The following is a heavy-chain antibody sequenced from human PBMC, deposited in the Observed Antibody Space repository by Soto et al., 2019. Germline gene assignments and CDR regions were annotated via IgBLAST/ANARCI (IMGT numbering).Heavy chain of an antibody. CDR1: GFTFSSYW. J-gene: IGHJ4*02. CDR3: ARTASGYFDY. Sequence: EVQLVESGGGLVQPGGSLRLSCAASGFTFSSYWMHWVRQAPGKGLVWVSRINNDGSSTTYADSVKGRFTISRDNAKNTMYLQMNSLRAEDTAVYFCARTASGYFDYLGQGTLVTVSS. CDR2: INNDGSST. D-gene: IGHD2-8*02. V-gene: IGHV3-74*01.